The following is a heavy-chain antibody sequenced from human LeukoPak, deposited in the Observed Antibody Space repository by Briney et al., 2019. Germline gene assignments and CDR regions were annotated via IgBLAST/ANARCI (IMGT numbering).Heavy chain of an antibody. D-gene: IGHD6-13*01. CDR3: ARANQQLDAFDI. Sequence: PSETLSLTCAVYGGSFSGYYWSWIRQPPGKGLEWIGEINHSGSTNYNPSLKSQVTISVDTSKNQFSLKLSSVTAADTAVYYCARANQQLDAFDIWGQGTMVTVSS. J-gene: IGHJ3*02. CDR2: INHSGST. V-gene: IGHV4-34*01. CDR1: GGSFSGYY.